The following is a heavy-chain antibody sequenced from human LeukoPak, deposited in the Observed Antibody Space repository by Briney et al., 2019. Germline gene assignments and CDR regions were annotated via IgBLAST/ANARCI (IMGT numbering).Heavy chain of an antibody. Sequence: PGGSLRLSCAASGFTVSSNYMSWVRQAPGKGLEWVSVIYSGGSTYYADSVKDRFTISRDNSKNTLYLQMNSLRAEDTAVYYCARDGYNSGYLKALDYWGQGTLLTVSS. CDR2: IYSGGST. CDR1: GFTVSSNY. V-gene: IGHV3-66*01. D-gene: IGHD5-18*01. J-gene: IGHJ4*02. CDR3: ARDGYNSGYLKALDY.